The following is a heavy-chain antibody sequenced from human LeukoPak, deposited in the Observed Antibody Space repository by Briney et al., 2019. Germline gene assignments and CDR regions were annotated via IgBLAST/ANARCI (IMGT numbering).Heavy chain of an antibody. V-gene: IGHV3-30-3*01. Sequence: GRSLRLSCAASGFTFSSYAMHWVRQAPGKGLEWVAVISYDGSNKYYADSVKGRFTISRDNSKNTLYLQMNSLRAEDTAVYYCARSSRYYGSGKPVGWGQGTLVTVSS. CDR2: ISYDGSNK. J-gene: IGHJ4*02. CDR1: GFTFSSYA. D-gene: IGHD3-10*01. CDR3: ARSSRYYGSGKPVG.